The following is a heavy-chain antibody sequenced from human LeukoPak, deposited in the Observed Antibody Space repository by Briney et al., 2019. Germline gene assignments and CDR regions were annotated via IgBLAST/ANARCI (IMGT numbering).Heavy chain of an antibody. CDR1: GGSFSVYY. CDR3: ARVEGYCSSTSCYYYYYYGMDV. J-gene: IGHJ6*02. Sequence: SPSETLSLTCAVYGGSFSVYYWGWVRQPPGKGLEWIGEINHSGSNNYNPSLKSRVTISVDTSKNQFSLKLSSVTAADTAVYYCARVEGYCSSTSCYYYYYYGMDVWGQGTTVTVSS. CDR2: INHSGSN. V-gene: IGHV4-34*01. D-gene: IGHD2-2*01.